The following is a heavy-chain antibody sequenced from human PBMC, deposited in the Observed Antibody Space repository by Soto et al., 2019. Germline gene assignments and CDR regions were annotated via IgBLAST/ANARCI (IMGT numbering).Heavy chain of an antibody. Sequence: GGSLRLSCAASGFTFSSYGMHWVRQAPGKGLEWVAVIWYDGSNKYYADSVKGRFTISRDNSKNTLYLQMNSLRAEDTAVYYCARERIVVVVAATPGRFFDYWGQGTLVTVSS. CDR2: IWYDGSNK. CDR3: ARERIVVVVAATPGRFFDY. V-gene: IGHV3-33*01. CDR1: GFTFSSYG. D-gene: IGHD2-15*01. J-gene: IGHJ4*02.